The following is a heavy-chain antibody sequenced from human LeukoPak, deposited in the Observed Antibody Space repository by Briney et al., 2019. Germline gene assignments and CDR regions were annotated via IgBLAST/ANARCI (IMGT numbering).Heavy chain of an antibody. J-gene: IGHJ4*02. D-gene: IGHD3-22*01. CDR2: IYSGGST. Sequence: GGSLRLSCAASGFTFTAYGMPWVRQAPGKGLEWVSVIYSGGSTYYADSVKGRFTISRDNSKNTLYLQMNSLRAEDTAVYYCARVGYYDSSGPNWGQGTLVTVSS. CDR1: GFTFTAYG. V-gene: IGHV3-66*01. CDR3: ARVGYYDSSGPN.